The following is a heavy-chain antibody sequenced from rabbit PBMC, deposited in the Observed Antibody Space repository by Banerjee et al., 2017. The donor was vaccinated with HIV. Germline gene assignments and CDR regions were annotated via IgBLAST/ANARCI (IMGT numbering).Heavy chain of an antibody. CDR3: ARVDSSGWGDFNL. Sequence: QEQLEESGGDLVKPEGSLTLTCTASGFSFTNKYVMCWVRQAPGKGLEWIACINTSSGNTVYASWAKGRFTISKTSSTTVTLQMTSLTAADTATYFCARVDSSGWGDFNLWGQGTLVTVS. CDR2: INTSSGNT. D-gene: IGHD4-1*01. J-gene: IGHJ4*01. V-gene: IGHV1S45*01. CDR1: GFSFTNKYV.